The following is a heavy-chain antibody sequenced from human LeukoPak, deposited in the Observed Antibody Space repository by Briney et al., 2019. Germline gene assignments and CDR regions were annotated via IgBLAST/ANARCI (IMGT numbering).Heavy chain of an antibody. J-gene: IGHJ4*02. CDR1: GFTFSSYA. Sequence: GGSLRLSCAASGFTFSSYAMHWVRQAPGKGLEWVAVISYDGSNKYYADSVKGRFTISRDNSKNTLYLQMNSLRAEDTAVYYCARDRISNHFDYWGQGTLVTVSS. CDR2: ISYDGSNK. CDR3: ARDRISNHFDY. V-gene: IGHV3-30-3*01. D-gene: IGHD4-11*01.